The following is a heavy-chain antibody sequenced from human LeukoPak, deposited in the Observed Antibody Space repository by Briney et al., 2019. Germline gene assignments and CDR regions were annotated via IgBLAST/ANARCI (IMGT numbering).Heavy chain of an antibody. Sequence: SVKVSCKASGGTFSSYAISWVRQAPGQGLEWMGGIIPIFGTANYAQKFQGRVTITADESTSTAYMELSSLRSEDTAVYYCARYVPIAAAGTLFDYWGQGTLVTVSS. J-gene: IGHJ4*02. CDR2: IIPIFGTA. D-gene: IGHD6-13*01. V-gene: IGHV1-69*13. CDR3: ARYVPIAAAGTLFDY. CDR1: GGTFSSYA.